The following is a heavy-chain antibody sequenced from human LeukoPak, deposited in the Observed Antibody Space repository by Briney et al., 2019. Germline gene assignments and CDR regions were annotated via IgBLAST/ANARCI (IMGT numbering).Heavy chain of an antibody. CDR2: INPNSGGT. CDR3: ARDIPIFEAFDI. J-gene: IGHJ3*02. D-gene: IGHD3-3*01. CDR1: GGTFSSYA. V-gene: IGHV1-2*02. Sequence: ASVKVSCKASGGTFSSYAISWVRQAPGQGLEWMGWINPNSGGTNYAQKFQGRVTMTRDTSISTAYMELSRLRSDDTAVYYCARDIPIFEAFDIWGQGTMVTVSS.